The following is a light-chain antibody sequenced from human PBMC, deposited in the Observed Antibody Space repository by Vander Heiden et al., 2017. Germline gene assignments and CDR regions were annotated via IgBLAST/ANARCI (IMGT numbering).Light chain of an antibody. Sequence: QSALIHPPSSSAPPCQPVTTPCPRASSDIGSYNFVSWYQQYPGKVPRLILFEVDKKTCGVPHRFYGSKCGDTASLTVSGLQAEDEAEYYCVSYGGNDNDDVFGTGT. V-gene: IGLV2-8*01. CDR3: VSYGGNDNDDV. CDR2: EVD. J-gene: IGLJ1*01. CDR1: SSDIGSYNF.